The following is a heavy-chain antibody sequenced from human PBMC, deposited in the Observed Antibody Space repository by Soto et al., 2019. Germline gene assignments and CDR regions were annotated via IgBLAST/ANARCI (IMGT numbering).Heavy chain of an antibody. CDR1: GFTFSTYS. V-gene: IGHV3-48*01. D-gene: IGHD3-10*01. CDR2: ITRSSGTI. J-gene: IGHJ6*02. Sequence: EEQLVESGGGLIQPGGSLRLSCAASGFTFSTYSMKWVRQAPGKGLEWVSHITRSSGTIYYADSVKGRFTISRDNARNSLYLQMNSLRAEDTAVYYCARDGRRGYDLDVWGQGTAVAVSS. CDR3: ARDGRRGYDLDV.